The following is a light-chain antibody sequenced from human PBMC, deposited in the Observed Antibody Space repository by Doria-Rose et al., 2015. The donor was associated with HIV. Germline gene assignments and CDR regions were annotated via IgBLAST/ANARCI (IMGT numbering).Light chain of an antibody. V-gene: IGKV1-39*01. CDR1: QSTGSF. Sequence: DIQLTQSPSSLSASVGDRVPITCRASQSTGSFLNWYQQKPGKAPKLLIYAASSSQNGVPSRFSGSGSGTDFTLTISSLQPEDFATYFCQQSYSTPLTFGGGAKVEIK. J-gene: IGKJ4*01. CDR3: QQSYSTPLT. CDR2: AAS.